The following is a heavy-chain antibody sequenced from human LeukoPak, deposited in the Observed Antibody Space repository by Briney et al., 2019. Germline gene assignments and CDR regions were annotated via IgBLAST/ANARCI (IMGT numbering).Heavy chain of an antibody. CDR2: INHSGST. CDR1: GGSFSGYY. J-gene: IGHJ4*02. D-gene: IGHD2-2*01. CDR3: ARGREVVVPAAYDY. V-gene: IGHV4-34*01. Sequence: PSETLSLTCAVYGGSFSGYYWSWIRQPPGKGLEWIGEINHSGSTNYNPSLKSRVTISVDTSKNQFSLKLSSVTAADTAVYYCARGREVVVPAAYDYWGQGTLATVSS.